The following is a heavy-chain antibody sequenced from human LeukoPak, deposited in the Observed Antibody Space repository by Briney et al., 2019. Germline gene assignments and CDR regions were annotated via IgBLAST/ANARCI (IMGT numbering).Heavy chain of an antibody. CDR2: ISGSGGRT. V-gene: IGHV3-23*01. J-gene: IGHJ4*02. Sequence: GGSLRLSCAPSGFTFSSYPMSWVRQAPGKGLEWVSGISGSGGRTYYADSVKGRFTVSRDNSRNTLDLQMNSLRAEDTAVYYCAKAPYGSGSLNPPHYDYWGQGTLVTVSS. CDR3: AKAPYGSGSLNPPHYDY. CDR1: GFTFSSYP. D-gene: IGHD3-10*01.